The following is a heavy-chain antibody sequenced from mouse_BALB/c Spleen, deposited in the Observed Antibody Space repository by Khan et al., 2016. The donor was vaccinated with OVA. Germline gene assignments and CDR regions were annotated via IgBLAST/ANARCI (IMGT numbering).Heavy chain of an antibody. Sequence: VQLVESGPGLVQPSQSLSITCTVSGFSSTNYGVHWVRQSPGKGLEWLGLIWSGGSTDYNAAFISRLSISKDNSRSQVFFKMNSLQANDTAIYYCARNYDYDEGLTYWGQGTLVTVSA. CDR1: GFSSTNYG. J-gene: IGHJ3*01. V-gene: IGHV2-2*02. CDR3: ARNYDYDEGLTY. D-gene: IGHD2-4*01. CDR2: IWSGGST.